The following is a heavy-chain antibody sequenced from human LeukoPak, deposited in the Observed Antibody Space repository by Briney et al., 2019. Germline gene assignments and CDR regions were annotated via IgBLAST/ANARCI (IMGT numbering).Heavy chain of an antibody. CDR1: GGSFSGYY. D-gene: IGHD4-23*01. J-gene: IGHJ5*02. V-gene: IGHV4-34*01. CDR3: ARLGGNPRSRWFDP. Sequence: PSETLSLTCAVCGGSFSGYYWSWIRQPPGKGLEWIGEINHSGSTNYNPSLKSRVTISVDTSKNQFSLKLSSVTAADTAVYYCARLGGNPRSRWFDPWGQGTLVTVSS. CDR2: INHSGST.